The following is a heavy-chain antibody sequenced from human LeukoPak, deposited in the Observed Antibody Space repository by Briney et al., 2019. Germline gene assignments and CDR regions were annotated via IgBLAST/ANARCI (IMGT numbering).Heavy chain of an antibody. D-gene: IGHD2-21*01. CDR3: ARSWGGSYWYFDL. V-gene: IGHV4-34*01. CDR1: GGSFSGYS. CDR2: VNHSGST. J-gene: IGHJ2*01. Sequence: GSLRLTCAVYGGSFSGYSWTWIRQPPGMGLEWIGEVNHSGSTKSNPSLKSRVIISVDTSKKQFSLNLTSLTAADTAVYYCARSWGGSYWYFDLWGRGTLVTVSS.